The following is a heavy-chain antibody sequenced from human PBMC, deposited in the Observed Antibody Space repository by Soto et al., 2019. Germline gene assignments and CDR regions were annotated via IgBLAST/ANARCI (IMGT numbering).Heavy chain of an antibody. V-gene: IGHV1-18*01. CDR3: AAYEIATNWLDP. Sequence: ASVNVSCKASGYTFTSYGISWVRQAPGQGLEWMGWISAYNGNTNYAQKLQGRVTMTTDTSTSTAYMELRSLRSDDTAVYYCAAYEIATNWLDPWGQGTLVTVS. J-gene: IGHJ5*02. CDR2: ISAYNGNT. D-gene: IGHD2-21*01. CDR1: GYTFTSYG.